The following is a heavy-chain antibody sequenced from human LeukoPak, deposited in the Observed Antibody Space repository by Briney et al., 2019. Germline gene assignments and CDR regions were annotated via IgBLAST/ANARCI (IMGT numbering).Heavy chain of an antibody. Sequence: HTGRSLRLSCAASGFTFDDYAMHWVRQAPGKGLEWVSGISWNSGSIGYADSVKGRFTISRDNAKNSLYLQMNSLRAEDTALYYCATLRWHFDYWGQGALVTVSS. CDR2: ISWNSGSI. CDR1: GFTFDDYA. D-gene: IGHD4-23*01. J-gene: IGHJ4*02. V-gene: IGHV3-9*01. CDR3: ATLRWHFDY.